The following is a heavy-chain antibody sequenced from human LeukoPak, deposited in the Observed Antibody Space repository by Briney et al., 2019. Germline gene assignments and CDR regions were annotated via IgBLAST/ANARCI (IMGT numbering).Heavy chain of an antibody. CDR2: IYYTGST. V-gene: IGHV4-59*01. D-gene: IGHD1-26*01. CDR1: GGSISTYY. J-gene: IGHJ5*02. Sequence: SETLSLTCTVSGGSISTYYWSWIRPPPGKGLEWIGYIYYTGSTSYNPSLKSRVTMSLDASKNQFSLELNSVTPADTAVYYCARGGNYWPQWWFDPWGRGTLVSASS. CDR3: ARGGNYWPQWWFDP.